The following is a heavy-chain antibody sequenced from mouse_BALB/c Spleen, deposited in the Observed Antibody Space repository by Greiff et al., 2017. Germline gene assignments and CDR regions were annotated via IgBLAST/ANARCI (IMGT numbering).Heavy chain of an antibody. CDR1: GFTFSSYA. D-gene: IGHD6-1*01. CDR2: ISSGGSYT. CDR3: ADLPAMDY. J-gene: IGHJ4*01. V-gene: IGHV5-9-4*01. Sequence: EVQLVESGGGLVQPGGSLTLSCAASGFTFSSYAMSWVRQSPEKRLEWVAEISSGGSYTYYPDTVTGRFTISRDNTKNTLYLEMSSLRSEDTAMYYCADLPAMDYWGQGTSVTVSS.